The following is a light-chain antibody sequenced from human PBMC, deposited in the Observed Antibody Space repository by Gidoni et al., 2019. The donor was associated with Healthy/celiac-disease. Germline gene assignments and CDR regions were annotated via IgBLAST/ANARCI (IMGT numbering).Light chain of an antibody. Sequence: DIQMTQSPSTLSASVGDRVTITCRASQSISSWLAWYQQKPGKAPKLLIYDASSLESGVPSRFSGRGSGTEFTLTISSLQPDDFATYYCQQYNSYRTFGQXTKVEIK. CDR1: QSISSW. V-gene: IGKV1-5*01. J-gene: IGKJ1*01. CDR2: DAS. CDR3: QQYNSYRT.